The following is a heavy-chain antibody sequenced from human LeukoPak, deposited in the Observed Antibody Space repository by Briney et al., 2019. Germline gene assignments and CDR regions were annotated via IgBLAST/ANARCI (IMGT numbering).Heavy chain of an antibody. CDR2: INPSGGST. J-gene: IGHJ4*02. CDR3: AVSCNDFDY. V-gene: IGHV1-46*01. Sequence: ASATLSYPTTGYTFPSYYMHWVRQAPEQGHERMGLINPSGGSTSYAQKFQGRVTITRDTSTSTVYMELSSLRSEETAVYYCAVSCNDFDYWGQGTLVTGSS. CDR1: GYTFPSYY.